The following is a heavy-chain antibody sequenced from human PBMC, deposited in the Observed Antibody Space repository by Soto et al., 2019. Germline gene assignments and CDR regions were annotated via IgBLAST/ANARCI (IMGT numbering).Heavy chain of an antibody. Sequence: QVQLVQSGAEVKRPGSSVKVSCKSSGGSFNSFHFNWVRQAPGQGLEWMGRIIPMLDRTQYAQMFQGRVTISGGKSTSTAYLGMSGLEAVETAVYYCARGTVTLFGVVTPPDYWGQGTLVTVSS. D-gene: IGHD3-3*01. V-gene: IGHV1-69*08. CDR3: ARGTVTLFGVVTPPDY. CDR2: IIPMLDRT. J-gene: IGHJ4*02. CDR1: GGSFNSFH.